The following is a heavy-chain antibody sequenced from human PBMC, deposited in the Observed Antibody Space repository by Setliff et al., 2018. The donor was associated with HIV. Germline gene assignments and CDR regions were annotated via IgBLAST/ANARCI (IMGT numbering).Heavy chain of an antibody. J-gene: IGHJ6*02. CDR3: ASGFVLRPFFRGGMDV. Sequence: SETLSLTCTVSGGSISSGGYYWSWIRQHPGMGLEWIGYIYYSGSTYYNPSLESRVTISVDTSKNHFSLKLSSVTAADTAVYYCASGFVLRPFFRGGMDVWGQGTTVTVSS. CDR2: IYYSGST. CDR1: GGSISSGGYY. D-gene: IGHD2-8*01. V-gene: IGHV4-31*03.